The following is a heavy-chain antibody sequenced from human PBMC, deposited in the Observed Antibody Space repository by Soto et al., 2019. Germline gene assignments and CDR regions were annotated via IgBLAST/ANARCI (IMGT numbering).Heavy chain of an antibody. CDR1: GFTFSDYA. J-gene: IGHJ4*02. Sequence: PGGSLRLSCAASGFTFSDYAMSWVRQAPGKGLEWVSGIISSGLTTYYSDSVKGRFAISRDNSKNTLYLQMSSLRAEDTAVYYCAKALSGYSYYFDSWGQGTLVTVSS. D-gene: IGHD3-22*01. CDR3: AKALSGYSYYFDS. V-gene: IGHV3-23*01. CDR2: IISSGLTT.